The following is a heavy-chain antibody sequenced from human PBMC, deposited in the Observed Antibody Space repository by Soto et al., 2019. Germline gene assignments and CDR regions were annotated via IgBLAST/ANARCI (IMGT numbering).Heavy chain of an antibody. J-gene: IGHJ4*02. D-gene: IGHD3-9*01. CDR2: ISGSGGST. CDR3: AKVLRLRYFDWPQPGPGAIDY. V-gene: IGHV3-23*01. CDR1: GFTFSSYA. Sequence: EVQLLESGGGLVQPGGSLRLSCAASGFTFSSYAMSWVRQAPGKGLEWVSAISGSGGSTYYADSVKGRFTISRDSSKNTLYLQMNSLRAEDTAVYYCAKVLRLRYFDWPQPGPGAIDYWGQGTLVTVSS.